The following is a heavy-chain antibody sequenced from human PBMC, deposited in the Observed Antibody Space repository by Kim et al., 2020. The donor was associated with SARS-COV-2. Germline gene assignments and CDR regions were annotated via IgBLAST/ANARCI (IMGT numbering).Heavy chain of an antibody. Sequence: GGSLRLSCAASGFTFSSYAMHWVRQAPGKGLEWVAVISYDGSNKYYADSVKGRFTISRDNSKNTLYLQMNSLRAEDTAVYYCARGSAVTNAGVYWGQGTL. CDR1: GFTFSSYA. J-gene: IGHJ4*02. V-gene: IGHV3-30*04. CDR2: ISYDGSNK. CDR3: ARGSAVTNAGVY. D-gene: IGHD4-17*01.